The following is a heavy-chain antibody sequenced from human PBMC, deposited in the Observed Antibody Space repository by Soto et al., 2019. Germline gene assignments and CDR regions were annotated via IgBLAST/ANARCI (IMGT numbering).Heavy chain of an antibody. CDR3: KRGGTESESLGRPL. D-gene: IGHD6-19*01. CDR1: GDSISSAAYY. CDR2: LYYGGNT. V-gene: IGHV4-31*03. J-gene: IGHJ4*02. Sequence: QVQLQESGPGLVHPSQTLSLTCNLSGDSISSAAYYWSWVRQPPGKGLEWIGYLYYGGNTYYNPSLRTRVTISVDTAKNQLSLKLKSVTAADTAFYYCKRGGTESESLGRPLWGQGILVTVSS.